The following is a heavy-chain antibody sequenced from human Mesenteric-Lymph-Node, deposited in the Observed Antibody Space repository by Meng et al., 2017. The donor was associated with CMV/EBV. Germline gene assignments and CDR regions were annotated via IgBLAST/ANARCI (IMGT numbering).Heavy chain of an antibody. D-gene: IGHD3-22*01. Sequence: ASVKVSCKASGYTFTNYDINWVRQATGQGLEWMGWMNPNSGNTGYAQKFQGRVTMTRSTSITTAYMELSSLRSEDTAVYYCARVTGSSGYEGWFDPWGQGTLVTVSS. CDR1: GYTFTNYD. CDR3: ARVTGSSGYEGWFDP. J-gene: IGHJ5*02. CDR2: MNPNSGNT. V-gene: IGHV1-8*01.